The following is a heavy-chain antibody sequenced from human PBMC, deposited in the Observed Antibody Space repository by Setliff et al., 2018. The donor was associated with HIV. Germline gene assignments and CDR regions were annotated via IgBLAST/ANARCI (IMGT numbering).Heavy chain of an antibody. CDR2: INDRGTT. D-gene: IGHD6-19*01. J-gene: IGHJ6*03. CDR1: GGSLSGHF. Sequence: VYGGSLSGHFWSWIRQSPGKGLEWIGEINDRGTTNYNPSFKSRVTISADTSKRQFSLRLKSVTAADTAAYYCTRGLGDQWLGSGDIDQYRYVDVWGTATTVTVSS. V-gene: IGHV4-34*01. CDR3: TRGLGDQWLGSGDIDQYRYVDV.